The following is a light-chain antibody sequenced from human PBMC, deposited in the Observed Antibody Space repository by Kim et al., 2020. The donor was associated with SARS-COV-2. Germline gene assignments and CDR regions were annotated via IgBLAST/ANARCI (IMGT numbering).Light chain of an antibody. V-gene: IGLV2-14*01. J-gene: IGLJ3*02. Sequence: QSALTQPASVSGSPGQSITISCTGTSSDVGGYNYVSWYQQHPGKAPKLIIYDVSKRPSGVSNRFSGSKSGNTASLTISGLQAEEEADYYCSSYTSSSTWVFGGGTQLTVL. CDR1: SSDVGGYNY. CDR2: DVS. CDR3: SSYTSSSTWV.